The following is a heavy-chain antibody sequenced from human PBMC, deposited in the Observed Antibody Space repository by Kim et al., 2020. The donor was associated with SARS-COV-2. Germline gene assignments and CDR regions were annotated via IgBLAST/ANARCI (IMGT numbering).Heavy chain of an antibody. CDR3: ARDNYDFWSGSLRLGYYFDY. V-gene: IGHV4-4*07. D-gene: IGHD3-3*01. CDR2: IYTSGST. CDR1: GGSISSYY. J-gene: IGHJ4*02. Sequence: SETLSLTCTVSGGSISSYYWSWIRQPAGKGLEWIGRIYTSGSTNYNPSLKSRVTMSVDTSKNQFSLKLSSVTAADTAVYYCARDNYDFWSGSLRLGYYFDYWGQGTLVTVSS.